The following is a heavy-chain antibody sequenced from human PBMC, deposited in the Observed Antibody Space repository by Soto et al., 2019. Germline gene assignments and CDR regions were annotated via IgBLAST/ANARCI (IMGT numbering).Heavy chain of an antibody. CDR1: GGSFSGYY. Sequence: TLSLTCAVYGGSFSGYYWSWIRQSPGKGLEWIGEINHTGSTNYNPSLKSRATKSVDTSKNQFSLKLNSVTAADTAVYYCATQAPYSSSPYYYYYLDVWGKGTTVTVSS. D-gene: IGHD6-6*01. CDR3: ATQAPYSSSPYYYYYLDV. V-gene: IGHV4-34*01. CDR2: INHTGST. J-gene: IGHJ6*03.